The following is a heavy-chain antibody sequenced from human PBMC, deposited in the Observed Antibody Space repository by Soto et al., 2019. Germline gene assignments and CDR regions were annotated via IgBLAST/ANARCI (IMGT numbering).Heavy chain of an antibody. CDR1: GFTFSSYA. D-gene: IGHD3-3*01. CDR2: ISYDGRNK. Sequence: QVQLVESGGGVVQPGRSLRLSCAASGFTFSSYAMHWVRQAPGKGLEWVAVISYDGRNKYYADSVKGRFTISRDNSKNTLYLQINSLRADDTAVYYCAREIERLLGYWGQGTLVTVSS. CDR3: AREIERLLGY. V-gene: IGHV3-30*04. J-gene: IGHJ4*02.